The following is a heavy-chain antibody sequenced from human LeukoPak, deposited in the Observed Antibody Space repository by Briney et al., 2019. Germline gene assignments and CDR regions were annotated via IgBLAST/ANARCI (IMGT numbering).Heavy chain of an antibody. D-gene: IGHD3-10*01. V-gene: IGHV3-9*01. CDR1: GFTFDNYA. Sequence: PGRSLRLSCAASGFTFDNYAIHWVRQAPGKGLEWVSGISWNSDTVGYADSVKGRCTISRDNAKNSVYLQMNSLRPEDTALYYCAKAGGLGSYFNWFDPWGQGTLVTVSS. J-gene: IGHJ5*02. CDR3: AKAGGLGSYFNWFDP. CDR2: ISWNSDTV.